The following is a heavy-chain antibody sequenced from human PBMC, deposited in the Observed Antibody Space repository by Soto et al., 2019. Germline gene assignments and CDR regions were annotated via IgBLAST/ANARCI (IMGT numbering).Heavy chain of an antibody. V-gene: IGHV5-51*01. Sequence: GESLKISCKGSGYSFTSYWIGWVRQMPGKGLEWMGIIYPGDSDTRYSPSFQGQVTISADKSISTAYLQWSSLKASDTAMYYCARHSGEWELLGGAFDIWGQGTMVTVSS. CDR3: ARHSGEWELLGGAFDI. J-gene: IGHJ3*02. CDR2: IYPGDSDT. D-gene: IGHD1-26*01. CDR1: GYSFTSYW.